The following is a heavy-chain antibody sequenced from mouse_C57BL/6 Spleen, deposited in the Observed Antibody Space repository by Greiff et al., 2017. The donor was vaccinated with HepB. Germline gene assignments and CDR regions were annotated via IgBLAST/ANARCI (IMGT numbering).Heavy chain of an antibody. D-gene: IGHD1-1*01. J-gene: IGHJ4*01. CDR1: GFNIKNTY. V-gene: IGHV14-3*01. CDR3: ARTVVATRYAMDY. Sequence: VHVKQSVAELVRPGASVKLSCTASGFNIKNTYMHWVKQRPEQGLEWIGRIDPANGNTKYAPKFQGKATITADTSSNTAYLQLSSLTSEDTAIYYCARTVVATRYAMDYWGQGTSVTVSS. CDR2: IDPANGNT.